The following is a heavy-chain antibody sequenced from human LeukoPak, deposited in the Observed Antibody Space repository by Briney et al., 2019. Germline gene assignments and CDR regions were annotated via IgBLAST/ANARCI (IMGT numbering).Heavy chain of an antibody. J-gene: IGHJ4*02. V-gene: IGHV3-23*01. CDR1: GFTFHHYP. CDR3: AKDRPDGLET. D-gene: IGHD6-6*01. Sequence: PGGSLRLSCAASGFTFHHYPLRGLRQTPGKGLEWVSGISGSGGNTFYADSVKGRFTISRDTSKNTPYLQMSSLRAEDTAVYYCAKDRPDGLETWGQRVLVTVSS. CDR2: ISGSGGNT.